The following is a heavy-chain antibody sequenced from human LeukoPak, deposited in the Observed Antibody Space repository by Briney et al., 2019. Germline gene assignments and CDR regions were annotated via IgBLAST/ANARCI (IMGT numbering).Heavy chain of an antibody. CDR2: IYSGGTT. J-gene: IGHJ4*02. CDR3: ARGRRDGYNLGY. CDR1: GFNVTTNY. D-gene: IGHD5-24*01. V-gene: IGHV3-53*01. Sequence: GGSLRLSCAASGFNVTTNYMSWVRQAPGKGLEWVSVIYSGGTTYYADSVKGRFTISRDISKNTLSLQMNSLRAEDTAVYYCARGRRDGYNLGYWGQGILVAVSS.